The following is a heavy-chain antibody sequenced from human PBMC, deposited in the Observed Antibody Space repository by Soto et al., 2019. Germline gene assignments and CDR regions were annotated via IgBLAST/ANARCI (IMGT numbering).Heavy chain of an antibody. V-gene: IGHV4-4*02. CDR2: IYHSGST. CDR3: ARGNTAELYGMDL. D-gene: IGHD1-7*01. Sequence: SETLSLTCAVSGGSISSSNWWSWVRQPPGKGLEWIGEIYHSGSTNYNPSLKSRVTISVDKSKNQFSLKLSSVTAADKAVYYCARGNTAELYGMDLWGQGTTVTVSS. J-gene: IGHJ6*02. CDR1: GGSISSSNW.